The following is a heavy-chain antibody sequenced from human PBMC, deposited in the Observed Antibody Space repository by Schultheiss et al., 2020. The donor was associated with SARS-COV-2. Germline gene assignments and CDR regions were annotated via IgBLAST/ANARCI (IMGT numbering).Heavy chain of an antibody. J-gene: IGHJ4*02. CDR1: GGSFSDHY. V-gene: IGHV4-34*01. Sequence: SETLSLTCAVSGGSFSDHYCTWIRQSPGKGLEYIGEVTHSGSTNYNPSLKSRVTISLDTSKNQFSLNLTAVTAADTAVYYCACEISGRQWLDYWGQGTLVTVSS. CDR3: ACEISGRQWLDY. D-gene: IGHD6-19*01. CDR2: VTHSGST.